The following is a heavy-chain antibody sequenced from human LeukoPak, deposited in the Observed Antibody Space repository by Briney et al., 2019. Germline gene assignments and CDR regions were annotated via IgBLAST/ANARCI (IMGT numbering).Heavy chain of an antibody. J-gene: IGHJ4*02. CDR1: GFTVSSNY. V-gene: IGHV3-53*01. Sequence: GGSLRLSCAASGFTVSSNYMTWVRQAPGKGLEWVSVIYTDGGTYYADSVKGRFTISRDSSKNTLYLQMKNVRAEDPAVYYCGRNLYSSGWKKYLDSWGQGTLVTVSS. D-gene: IGHD6-19*01. CDR2: IYTDGGT. CDR3: GRNLYSSGWKKYLDS.